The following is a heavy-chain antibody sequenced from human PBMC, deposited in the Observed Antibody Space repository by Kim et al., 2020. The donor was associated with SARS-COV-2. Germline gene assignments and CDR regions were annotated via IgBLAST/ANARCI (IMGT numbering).Heavy chain of an antibody. CDR1: GYTFTSYG. D-gene: IGHD3-10*01. CDR3: ARTEKLLWFGELLSYFDY. V-gene: IGHV1-18*01. J-gene: IGHJ4*02. CDR2: ISAYNGNI. Sequence: ASVKVSCKASGYTFTSYGISWVRQAPGQGLEWMGWISAYNGNINYAQKLQGRVTMTTDTSTSTAYMELRSLRSDDTAVYYCARTEKLLWFGELLSYFDYWGQGTLVTVSS.